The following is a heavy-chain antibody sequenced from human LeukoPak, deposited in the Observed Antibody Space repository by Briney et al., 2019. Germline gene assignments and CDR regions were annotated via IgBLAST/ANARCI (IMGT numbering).Heavy chain of an antibody. D-gene: IGHD6-6*01. CDR1: GGSISSGSYY. V-gene: IGHV4-61*02. CDR3: ARAGMAARRFWFDP. CDR2: IYTSGST. J-gene: IGHJ5*02. Sequence: SETLSLTCTVSGGSISSGSYYWSWIRQPAGKGLAWIGRIYTSGSTNYNPSLKSRVTISVDTSKNQFSLKLSSVTAADTAVYYCARAGMAARRFWFDPWGQGTLVTVSS.